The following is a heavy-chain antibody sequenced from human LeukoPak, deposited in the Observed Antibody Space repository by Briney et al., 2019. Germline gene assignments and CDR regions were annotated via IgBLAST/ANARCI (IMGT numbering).Heavy chain of an antibody. J-gene: IGHJ6*02. CDR1: GGTFSSYA. D-gene: IGHD2/OR15-2a*01. CDR3: AREEGSSISYYYYGMDV. V-gene: IGHV1-69*13. CDR2: IIPIFGTA. Sequence: SVKVPCKASGGTFSSYAISWVRQAPGQGLEWMGGIIPIFGTANYAQKFQGRVTITADESTSTAYMELSSLRSEDTAVYYCAREEGSSISYYYYGMDVWGQGTTVTVSS.